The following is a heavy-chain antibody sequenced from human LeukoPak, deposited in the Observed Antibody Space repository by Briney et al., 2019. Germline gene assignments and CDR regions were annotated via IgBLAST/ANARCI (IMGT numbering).Heavy chain of an antibody. Sequence: GGSLRLSCAASGFTFSSYGMYWVRQAPGKGLEWVACIRYDGSNKYYADSVKGRFTVSRDNSKNTLYLQMKSLRAEDTAVYYCAKGGGYEAQYYYYYLDVWGKETTVTISS. J-gene: IGHJ6*03. CDR1: GFTFSSYG. CDR3: AKGGGYEAQYYYYYLDV. D-gene: IGHD5-12*01. CDR2: IRYDGSNK. V-gene: IGHV3-30*02.